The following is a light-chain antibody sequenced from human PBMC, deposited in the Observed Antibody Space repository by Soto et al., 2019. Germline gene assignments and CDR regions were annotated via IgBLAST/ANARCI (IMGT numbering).Light chain of an antibody. J-gene: IGLJ1*01. CDR3: ASYTNSITYV. CDR1: NSDVGGYNY. Sequence: QSALTQPASVSGSPGQSITISCTGTNSDVGGYNYVSWYQQHPGKAPKLLXXXXSXXPXGLSNRFSGSKSGNTASLIISGLQAEDEADYYCASYTNSITYVFGSGTKVTVL. V-gene: IGLV2-14*03. CDR2: XXS.